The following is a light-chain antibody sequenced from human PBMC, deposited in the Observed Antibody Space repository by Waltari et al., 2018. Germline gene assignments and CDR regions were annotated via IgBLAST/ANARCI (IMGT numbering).Light chain of an antibody. CDR3: QQYNNWPPYT. CDR1: QSVSSN. Sequence: EIVLTQSPATLFLSPGERATLSCRASQSVSSNLAWYQQKPGQAPRLLIYGVSIRVTGIPARFSGSGSGTEFTLTISSLQSEDSAVYYCQQYNNWPPYTFGHGTKLEI. CDR2: GVS. J-gene: IGKJ2*01. V-gene: IGKV3-15*01.